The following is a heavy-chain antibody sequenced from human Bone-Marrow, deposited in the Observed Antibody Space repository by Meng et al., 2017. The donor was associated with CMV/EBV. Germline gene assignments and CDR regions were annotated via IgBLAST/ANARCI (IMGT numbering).Heavy chain of an antibody. D-gene: IGHD2-2*01. Sequence: ASVKVSCKASGYTFTSYDINWVRQDTGQGLEWMGWMHPNSGNTCYAQKFQGRVTMTRNTSISTAYMGLSSLRSEDTSVYYCARDVRVGYYGMDVWGQGTTVTVSS. V-gene: IGHV1-8*02. CDR1: GYTFTSYD. CDR3: ARDVRVGYYGMDV. CDR2: MHPNSGNT. J-gene: IGHJ6*02.